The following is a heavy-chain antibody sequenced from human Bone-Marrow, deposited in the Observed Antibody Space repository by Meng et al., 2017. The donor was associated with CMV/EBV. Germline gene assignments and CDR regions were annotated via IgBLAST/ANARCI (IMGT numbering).Heavy chain of an antibody. Sequence: ASVKVSCKASGYTFTGYYMHWVRQATGQGLEWMGWMNPNSGNTGYAQKFQGRVTMTRNTSISTAYMELSSLRSEDTAVYYCASSLYCSSTSCYPWENYYYYGMDVWGQGTTVTVSS. CDR1: GYTFTGYY. CDR3: ASSLYCSSTSCYPWENYYYYGMDV. V-gene: IGHV1-8*02. CDR2: MNPNSGNT. D-gene: IGHD2-2*01. J-gene: IGHJ6*02.